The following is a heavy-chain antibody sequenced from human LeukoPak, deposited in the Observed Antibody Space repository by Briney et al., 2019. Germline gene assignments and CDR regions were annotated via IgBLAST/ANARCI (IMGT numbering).Heavy chain of an antibody. CDR1: GGSISSRSYY. Sequence: SETLSLTCIVSGGSISSRSYYWDWIRQPPGKGLEWIGYMHYSGSTNYNPSLKSRVTISVDTSKNQFSLKLSSVTAADTAVYYCARWILYSSGSYSDYWGQGTLVTVSS. CDR2: MHYSGST. D-gene: IGHD3-10*01. J-gene: IGHJ4*02. CDR3: ARWILYSSGSYSDY. V-gene: IGHV4-61*05.